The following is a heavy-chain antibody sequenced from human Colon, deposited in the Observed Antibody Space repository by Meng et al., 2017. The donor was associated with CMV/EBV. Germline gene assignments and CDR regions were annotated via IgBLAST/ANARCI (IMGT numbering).Heavy chain of an antibody. CDR3: ARGAQGGYFDY. D-gene: IGHD1-26*01. CDR2: INAYNGNT. CDR1: GYTFTSYG. J-gene: IGHJ4*02. Sequence: ASVKVSCKASGYTFTSYGITWVRHAPGQGLEWLGWINAYNGNTNYAQKLQGRVTMTTDTSTKIAYMELHSLKSDDTAVYYCARGAQGGYFDYWGQGTLVTVSS. V-gene: IGHV1-18*01.